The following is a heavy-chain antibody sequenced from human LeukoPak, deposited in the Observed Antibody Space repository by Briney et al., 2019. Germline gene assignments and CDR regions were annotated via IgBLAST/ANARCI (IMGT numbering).Heavy chain of an antibody. J-gene: IGHJ5*02. CDR2: ISAYNGNT. V-gene: IGHV1-18*01. CDR1: GYTFTSYG. Sequence: ASVKVSFKSSGYTFTSYGISWVRQAPGQGLEWMGWISAYNGNTNYAQKLQGRVTMTTDTSTSTAYMELRSLRSDDTAVYYCARDRSTCSGGSCYPLRRWFDPWGQGTLVTVSS. CDR3: ARDRSTCSGGSCYPLRRWFDP. D-gene: IGHD2-15*01.